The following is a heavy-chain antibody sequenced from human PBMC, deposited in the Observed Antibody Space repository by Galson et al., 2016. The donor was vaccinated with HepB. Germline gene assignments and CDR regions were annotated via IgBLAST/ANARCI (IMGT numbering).Heavy chain of an antibody. Sequence: SETLSLTCTVSGDSISSNSYYWGWILQPPGKGLEWIGSVYYSVSSYYNPSLESRVTIFIDTSKNQFSLKLTSVTAADTAVYYCARPYSGSKLGGFDNWGRGILVTVSS. CDR2: VYYSVSS. CDR1: GDSISSNSYY. CDR3: ARPYSGSKLGGFDN. J-gene: IGHJ4*02. V-gene: IGHV4-39*01. D-gene: IGHD1-26*01.